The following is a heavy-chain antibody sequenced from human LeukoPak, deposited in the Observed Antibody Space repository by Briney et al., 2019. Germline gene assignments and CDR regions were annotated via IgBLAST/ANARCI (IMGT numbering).Heavy chain of an antibody. Sequence: PSETLSLTCAVSGVSISRGGYAWNWIRQPPGKGLEWIAYIYHSGTTYYNPSLKSRATISVDTSRNQFSLKLSSVTAADTAVYYCARDRVGQQLVGRKYYYYYMDVWGKGNTVTISS. CDR1: GVSISRGGYA. CDR3: ARDRVGQQLVGRKYYYYYMDV. CDR2: IYHSGTT. J-gene: IGHJ6*03. D-gene: IGHD6-13*01. V-gene: IGHV4-30-4*07.